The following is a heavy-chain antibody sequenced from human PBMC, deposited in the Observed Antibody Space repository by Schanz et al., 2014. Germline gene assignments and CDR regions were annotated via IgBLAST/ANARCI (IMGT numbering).Heavy chain of an antibody. CDR3: ARFNSGSHSPPYYYYGMDV. CDR1: GYTFTSSG. V-gene: IGHV1-18*01. CDR2: INGYNAHT. Sequence: QVQLVQSGAEVKKPGASVKVSCKASGYTFTSSGFSWVRQAPGQGLEWMGWINGYNAHTNYAQKLQGRVTMTTDTSTNTAYMELRSLTSDDTAVYYCARFNSGSHSPPYYYYGMDVWGQGTTVTVSS. J-gene: IGHJ6*02. D-gene: IGHD1-26*01.